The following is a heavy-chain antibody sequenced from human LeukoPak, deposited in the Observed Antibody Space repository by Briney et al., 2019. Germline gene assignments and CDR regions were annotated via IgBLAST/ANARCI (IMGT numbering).Heavy chain of an antibody. D-gene: IGHD2/OR15-2a*01. Sequence: PGGSLRLSCSTSGFLFRNYGLGWVRQAPGMGLEWVSFIRSILYGGAPVYAASVRGRFFVSRDDSESIAYLQMNNLKSEDTAVYFCARGQTVTGAKYYFDFWSPGTLVTVSS. J-gene: IGHJ4*02. CDR3: ARGQTVTGAKYYFDF. V-gene: IGHV3-49*04. CDR2: IRSILYGGAP. CDR1: GFLFRNYG.